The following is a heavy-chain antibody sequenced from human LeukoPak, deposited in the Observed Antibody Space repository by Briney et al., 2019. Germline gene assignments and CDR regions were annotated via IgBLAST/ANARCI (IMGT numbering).Heavy chain of an antibody. CDR2: INPSGGST. V-gene: IGHV1-46*01. Sequence: ASVKVSCKASGYTFTSYYMHWVRQAPGQGLEWMGIINPSGGSTSYAQKFQSRVTMTRDTSTSTVYMELSSLRSEDTAVYYCARDKVSGSYSITYYYYYGIDVWGKGTTVTVSS. D-gene: IGHD3-10*01. J-gene: IGHJ6*04. CDR3: ARDKVSGSYSITYYYYYGIDV. CDR1: GYTFTSYY.